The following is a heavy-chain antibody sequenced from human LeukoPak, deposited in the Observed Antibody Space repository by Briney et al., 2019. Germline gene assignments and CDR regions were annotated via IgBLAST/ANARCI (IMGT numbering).Heavy chain of an antibody. J-gene: IGHJ4*02. CDR1: GGSISSYS. CDR3: AREITGYLGAFDY. CDR2: IYYSGST. Sequence: SETLSLTCTVSGGSISSYSWSWIRQPPGKGLEWIGYIYYSGSTNYNPSLKSRVTISVDTPKNQFSLKLSPVTAADTAVYYCAREITGYLGAFDYWGQGTLVTVSS. V-gene: IGHV4-59*01. D-gene: IGHD1-20*01.